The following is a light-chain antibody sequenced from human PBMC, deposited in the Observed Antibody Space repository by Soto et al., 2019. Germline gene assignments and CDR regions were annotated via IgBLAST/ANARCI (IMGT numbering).Light chain of an antibody. V-gene: IGKV3-11*01. CDR1: QSVSSY. CDR2: DAS. J-gene: IGKJ1*01. Sequence: ELVLTQSPATLSLYPGERPTHSHRARQSVSSYLAWYQQKPGQAPRLIIYDASTRATGIPARFSGSGSGTDFTLTITSLEPEDFAVYYCQQRSNWPPTFGQGTKVDI. CDR3: QQRSNWPPT.